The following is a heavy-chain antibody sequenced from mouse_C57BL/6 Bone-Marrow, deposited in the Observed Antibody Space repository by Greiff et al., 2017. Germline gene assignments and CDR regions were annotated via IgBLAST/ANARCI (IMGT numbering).Heavy chain of an antibody. Sequence: VQLQQSDAELVKPGASVKISCKVSGYTFTDHTIHWMKQRPEQGLEWIGYIYPRDGSTKYNEKFKGKATLTAVKSSSTAYMQLNSLTSEDSAVCFCAREATTVVATPLSNYFDYWGQGTTLTVSS. D-gene: IGHD1-1*01. CDR2: IYPRDGST. CDR3: AREATTVVATPLSNYFDY. V-gene: IGHV1-78*01. J-gene: IGHJ2*01. CDR1: GYTFTDHT.